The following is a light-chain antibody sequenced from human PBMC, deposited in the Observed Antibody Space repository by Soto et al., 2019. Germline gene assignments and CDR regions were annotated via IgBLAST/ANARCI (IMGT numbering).Light chain of an antibody. Sequence: QSALTQPASASGSPGQWCTISCTGTGMDVGCYNFGSWYQKHRGQAPKLIISAVSKRPSGISDRFSGSKSGSTASLSISGLQAEDDADYYCCSYAGTSTHTVFGGGTQLTVL. V-gene: IGLV2-23*02. CDR2: AVS. CDR1: GMDVGCYNF. CDR3: CSYAGTSTHTV. J-gene: IGLJ7*01.